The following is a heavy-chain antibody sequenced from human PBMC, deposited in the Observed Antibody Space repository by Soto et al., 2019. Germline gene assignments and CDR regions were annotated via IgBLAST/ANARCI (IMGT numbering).Heavy chain of an antibody. CDR1: GFTFSSYS. CDR2: ISSSSSYI. CDR3: ERAKFDSSGYYYSSYYYGMDV. D-gene: IGHD3-22*01. Sequence: PGGSLRLSCAASGFTFSSYSMNWVRQAPGKGLEWVSSISSSSSYIYYADSVKGRFTISRDNAKNSLYLQMNSLRAEDTAVYYCERAKFDSSGYYYSSYYYGMDVWGQGTMVTVSS. V-gene: IGHV3-21*01. J-gene: IGHJ6*02.